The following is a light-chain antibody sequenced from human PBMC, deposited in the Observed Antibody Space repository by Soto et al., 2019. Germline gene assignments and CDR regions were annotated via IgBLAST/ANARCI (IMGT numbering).Light chain of an antibody. CDR3: QPYHNYPER. CDR2: GAS. J-gene: IGKJ1*01. Sequence: DMGVTHLAIKRSLAPGEGDTLRPRGSQSVSSRYLDWYQRKTGQAPRLLIYGASSRATGIPERLSGGGFGGHLITTIRLLEYEDCAVDLCQPYHNYPERFGQGTKVDIK. V-gene: IGKV3-20*01. CDR1: QSVSSRY.